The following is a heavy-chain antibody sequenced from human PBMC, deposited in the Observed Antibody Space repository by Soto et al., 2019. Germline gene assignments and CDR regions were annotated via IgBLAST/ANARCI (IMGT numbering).Heavy chain of an antibody. J-gene: IGHJ4*02. V-gene: IGHV4-38-2*01. CDR3: ARANGYSYGKPFDY. CDR1: AYSISSAYY. D-gene: IGHD5-18*01. Sequence: SETLSLTCAVSAYSISSAYYWGWIRQPPGEGLQWIGSIHHSGSTYYNPSLKSRVTISVDTSKNQFSLRLSSVTAADTAVYYCARANGYSYGKPFDYWGQGTLVTVSS. CDR2: IHHSGST.